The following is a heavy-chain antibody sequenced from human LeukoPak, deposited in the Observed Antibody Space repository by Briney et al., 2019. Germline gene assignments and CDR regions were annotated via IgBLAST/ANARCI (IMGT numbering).Heavy chain of an antibody. J-gene: IGHJ4*02. CDR1: GYTFTSYY. Sequence: EASVKVSCKASGYTFTSYYMHWVRQAPGQGLEWMGIINPSGGSTSYAQKFQGRVTMTRDTSTCTVYMELSSLRSEDTAVYYCARYRSGWYGGDYWGQGTLVTVSS. V-gene: IGHV1-46*01. CDR3: ARYRSGWYGGDY. D-gene: IGHD6-19*01. CDR2: INPSGGST.